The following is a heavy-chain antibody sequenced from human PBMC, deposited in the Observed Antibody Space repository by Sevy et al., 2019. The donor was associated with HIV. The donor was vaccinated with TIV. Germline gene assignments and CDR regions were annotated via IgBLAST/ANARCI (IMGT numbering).Heavy chain of an antibody. V-gene: IGHV4-4*07. CDR2: IYTSGST. CDR3: AREPYYYDSSGYLWYFDY. CDR1: GGSISSYY. Sequence: SETLSLTCTVSGGSISSYYWSWIRQPAGKGLEWIGRIYTSGSTNYNPSLKSRVTMSVDTSKNQFSLKLSSVTAADTAVYYCAREPYYYDSSGYLWYFDYWGQGTLVTVSS. D-gene: IGHD3-22*01. J-gene: IGHJ4*02.